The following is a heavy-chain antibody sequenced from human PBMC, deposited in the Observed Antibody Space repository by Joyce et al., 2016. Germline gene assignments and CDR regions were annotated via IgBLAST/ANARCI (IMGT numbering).Heavy chain of an antibody. V-gene: IGHV1-2*02. CDR1: GFTFTGYY. CDR2: IKIEKGDT. J-gene: IGHJ4*02. CDR3: AREGLPHGGFDY. Sequence: QVQLVQSGTEVKKPGASVKVSCKASGFTFTGYYMHWGRQAPGQGLERRGWIKIEKGDTHYTQNFQGRVTMTRDTSINTAYMEVTRLRSDDTAFYYCAREGLPHGGFDYWGLGTLVTVSS.